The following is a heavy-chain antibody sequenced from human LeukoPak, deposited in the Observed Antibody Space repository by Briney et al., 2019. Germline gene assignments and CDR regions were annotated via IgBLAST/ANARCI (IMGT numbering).Heavy chain of an antibody. D-gene: IGHD2-15*01. CDR2: ISYDGSNK. CDR1: GFTFSSYA. Sequence: GGSLRLSCAASGFTFSSYAMHWVRQAPGKGLEWVAVISYDGSNKYYADSVKGRFTISRDNSKNTLYLQMNSLRAEDTAIYYCAKNGDRGAYCTGGTCYPYFYYYMDVWGKGTTVTI. J-gene: IGHJ6*03. V-gene: IGHV3-30*04. CDR3: AKNGDRGAYCTGGTCYPYFYYYMDV.